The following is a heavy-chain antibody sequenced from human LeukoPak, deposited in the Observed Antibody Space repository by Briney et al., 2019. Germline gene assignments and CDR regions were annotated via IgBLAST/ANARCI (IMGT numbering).Heavy chain of an antibody. V-gene: IGHV4-34*01. CDR2: INHNGST. CDR1: GGSFSGYY. Sequence: PSETLSLTCAVYGGSFSGYYWSWLRHPPGKGLEWIGEINHNGSTNYNPSLKSRVTISVDTSKNQFSLKLSSVTAADTAVYYCARGKRGYSSSWYDYWGQGTLVTVSS. CDR3: ARGKRGYSSSWYDY. D-gene: IGHD6-13*01. J-gene: IGHJ4*02.